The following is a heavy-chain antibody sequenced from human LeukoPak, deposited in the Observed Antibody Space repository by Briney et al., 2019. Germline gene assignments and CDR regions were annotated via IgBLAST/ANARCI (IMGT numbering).Heavy chain of an antibody. CDR3: ARDGVYGSGSYYNYYGMDV. Sequence: GSLRLSCAASGFTFSSYAMHWGRQAPGKGLGWVAVISYDGSNKYYADSVKGRFIISRDNSKNTLYLQMNSLRAEDTAVYYCARDGVYGSGSYYNYYGMDVWGQGTTVTVSS. CDR1: GFTFSSYA. D-gene: IGHD3-10*01. V-gene: IGHV3-30-3*01. CDR2: ISYDGSNK. J-gene: IGHJ6*02.